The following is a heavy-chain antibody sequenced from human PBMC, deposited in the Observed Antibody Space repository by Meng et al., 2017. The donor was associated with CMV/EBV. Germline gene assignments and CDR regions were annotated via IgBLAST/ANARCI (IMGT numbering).Heavy chain of an antibody. CDR2: IYYSGST. J-gene: IGHJ5*02. CDR3: ARPSPIVVVPAGGGWFDP. CDR1: GGSISSSSYY. Sequence: GSLRLSCTVSGGSISSSSYYWGWIRQPPGTGLEWIGSIYYSGSTYYNPSLKSRVTISVDTSKNQFSLKLSSVTAADTAVYYCARPSPIVVVPAGGGWFDPWGQGTLVTVSS. D-gene: IGHD2-2*01. V-gene: IGHV4-39*01.